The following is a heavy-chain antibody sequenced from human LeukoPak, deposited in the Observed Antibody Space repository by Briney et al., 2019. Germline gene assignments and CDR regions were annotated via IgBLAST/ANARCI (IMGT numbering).Heavy chain of an antibody. D-gene: IGHD3-10*01. V-gene: IGHV1-69*01. J-gene: IGHJ5*02. CDR3: ASAPNYYGSGRPEFDP. Sequence: SVKVSCKASGGTFSSYAISWVRQAPGQGLEWMGGIIPIFGTANYAQKFQGRVTITADESTSTAYMELSSLRSEDTAVYYCASAPNYYGSGRPEFDPWGQGTLVTVSS. CDR2: IIPIFGTA. CDR1: GGTFSSYA.